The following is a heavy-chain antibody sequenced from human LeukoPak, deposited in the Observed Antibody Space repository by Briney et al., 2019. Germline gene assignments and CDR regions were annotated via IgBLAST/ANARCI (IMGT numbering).Heavy chain of an antibody. Sequence: PSETLSLTCTVSGGSISSYHWSWSRQPPGKGLEWIGYIYYSGGTNYNPSLQSRVTISVDTSKNQVSLNLSSVTAADTAVYFCARFTRFPIRFDNWGQGILVTVSS. D-gene: IGHD2-21*01. V-gene: IGHV4-59*01. CDR1: GGSISSYH. CDR3: ARFTRFPIRFDN. J-gene: IGHJ4*02. CDR2: IYYSGGT.